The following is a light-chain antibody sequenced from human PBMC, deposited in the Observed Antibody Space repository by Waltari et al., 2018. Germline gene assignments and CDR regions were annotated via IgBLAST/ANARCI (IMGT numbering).Light chain of an antibody. Sequence: EIVLTQSPGTLSLSPGERATLPCRASQSVSSSYLAWYQQKPGQAPSLLIYGASIRATGIPDRFSGSESETDFTLTISRLEPEDFAVYYCQQYGSSPRTFVQGTKVEIK. J-gene: IGKJ1*01. CDR2: GAS. CDR3: QQYGSSPRT. CDR1: QSVSSSY. V-gene: IGKV3-20*01.